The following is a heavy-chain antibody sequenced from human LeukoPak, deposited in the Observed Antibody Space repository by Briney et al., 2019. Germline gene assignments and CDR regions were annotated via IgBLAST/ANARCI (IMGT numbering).Heavy chain of an antibody. CDR2: IYTSGST. D-gene: IGHD3-16*01. CDR1: GGSISSGSYY. V-gene: IGHV4-61*02. J-gene: IGHJ4*02. CDR3: ARGAGWLIDY. Sequence: SETLSLTCTVSGGSISSGSYYWSWIRQPAGKGLEWIGRIYTSGSTNYNPSLKSRVTISVDTSKNQFSLKLSSVTAADTAVYYCARGAGWLIDYWGQGILVTVSS.